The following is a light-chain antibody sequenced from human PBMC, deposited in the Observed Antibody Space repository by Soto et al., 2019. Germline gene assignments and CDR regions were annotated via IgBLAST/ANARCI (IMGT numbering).Light chain of an antibody. Sequence: EIVLTQSPATLSLSPGERATLSCRASQSISNYLAWYQHKPGQAPRLLIHDASSRATGIPARFSGSGSGTDFTLTISSLEPEDFAVYFCQLRSNWPPTWTFGQGTNVEI. CDR1: QSISNY. V-gene: IGKV3-11*01. CDR3: QLRSNWPPTWT. J-gene: IGKJ1*01. CDR2: DAS.